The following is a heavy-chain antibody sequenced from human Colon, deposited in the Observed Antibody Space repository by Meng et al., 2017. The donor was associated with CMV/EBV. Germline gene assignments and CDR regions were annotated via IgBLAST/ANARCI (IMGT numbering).Heavy chain of an antibody. V-gene: IGHV4-59*01. CDR3: ARLNRGFANGYGVLDS. D-gene: IGHD5-18*01. CDR1: GGSLSSDY. J-gene: IGHJ4*02. Sequence: SETLSLTCTVSGGSLSSDYWTWIRQPPGRGLEYIGHFSYTGRTLNSPSLNSRVFISRDTSKNQFSLNLLSVTSADTAVYYCARLNRGFANGYGVLDSWSQGTLVTVSS. CDR2: FSYTGRT.